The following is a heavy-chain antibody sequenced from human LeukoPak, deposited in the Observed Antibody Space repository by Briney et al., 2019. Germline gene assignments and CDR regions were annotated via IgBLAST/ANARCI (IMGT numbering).Heavy chain of an antibody. V-gene: IGHV3-21*01. CDR2: ISGTSRYT. J-gene: IGHJ4*02. Sequence: GGSLRLSCITSGFTFRTFTIDWIRQSPGKGLEWVSSISGTSRYTYVADSVKGRFTISRDNAKNSLYLQMNSLRAEDTAVYYCARDHYDLYYFDYWGQGTLVTVSS. D-gene: IGHD5-12*01. CDR1: GFTFRTFT. CDR3: ARDHYDLYYFDY.